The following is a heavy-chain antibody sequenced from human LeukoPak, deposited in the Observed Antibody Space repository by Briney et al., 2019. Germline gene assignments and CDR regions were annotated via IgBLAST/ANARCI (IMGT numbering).Heavy chain of an antibody. CDR1: GGSISSGSYY. CDR2: IYTSGST. J-gene: IGHJ2*01. CDR3: ARDYGDYAPSLYWYFDL. Sequence: SETLSLTCTVSGGSISSGSYYWSWIRQPAGKGLEWIGRIYTSGSTNYNPSLKSRVTMSVDTSKNQFSLKLSSVTAADTAVYYCARDYGDYAPSLYWYFDLWGRGTLVTVSS. V-gene: IGHV4-61*02. D-gene: IGHD4-17*01.